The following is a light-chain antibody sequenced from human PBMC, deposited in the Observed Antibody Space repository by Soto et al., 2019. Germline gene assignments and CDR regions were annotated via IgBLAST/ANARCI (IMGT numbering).Light chain of an antibody. V-gene: IGLV2-14*03. CDR1: RSDIGAYNF. J-gene: IGLJ2*01. Sequence: QSSLTQLACVSGSPGQSITISCTGTRSDIGAYNFVSWYQQHPGEVPKLILYDVNVRPSGVSNRFSGSKSGNTASLTISGLQAEDEADYYCTSWTTSTTMIFGGGTKLTVL. CDR3: TSWTTSTTMI. CDR2: DVN.